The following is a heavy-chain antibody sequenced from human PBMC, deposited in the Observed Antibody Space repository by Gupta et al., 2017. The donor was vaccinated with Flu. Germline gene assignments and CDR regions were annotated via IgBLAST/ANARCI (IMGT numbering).Heavy chain of an antibody. D-gene: IGHD7-27*01. J-gene: IGHJ4*02. CDR1: EFTFGDYA. V-gene: IGHV3-49*03. CDR2: RRSTHYGRTT. CDR3: TRNEATGGPKTDF. Sequence: VQLVESGGDLVQPGRSLSLSCTTSEFTFGDYAISWLRQAPGKGLEWLGVRRSTHYGRTTEYAESEKGRFTISRDDSKSNAYLEMNRLKNEDTTVYYCTRNEATGGPKTDFWGQGTLVTVSS.